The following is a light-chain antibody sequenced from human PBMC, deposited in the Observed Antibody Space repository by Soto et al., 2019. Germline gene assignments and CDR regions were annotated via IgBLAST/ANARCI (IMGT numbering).Light chain of an antibody. V-gene: IGKV1-5*03. J-gene: IGKJ1*01. Sequence: IHMTHSPATLSAFVLDTVSITFRASQSIDTWLAWHQQKPGRAPKLLISKASALESGVPSRFSGSGSGTDFTLTIRDVQPDDFAIYYCQQYNSYRAFGQGTKVDIK. CDR2: KAS. CDR3: QQYNSYRA. CDR1: QSIDTW.